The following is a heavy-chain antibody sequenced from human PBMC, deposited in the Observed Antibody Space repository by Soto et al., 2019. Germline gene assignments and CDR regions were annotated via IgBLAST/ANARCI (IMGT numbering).Heavy chain of an antibody. Sequence: EVQVVESGGGLVQPGGSLRLSCAASGFTFSSNSMNWVRQAPGKGLEWISYISSSSSTIYADSVKGRFTISRDNAKNSLCLQMNSLGNEDTAVYYCPRVIWSPHLTSDLWGQRTLVTVSS. CDR3: PRVIWSPHLTSDL. V-gene: IGHV3-48*02. D-gene: IGHD3-3*01. J-gene: IGHJ5*02. CDR2: ISSSSSTI. CDR1: GFTFSSNS.